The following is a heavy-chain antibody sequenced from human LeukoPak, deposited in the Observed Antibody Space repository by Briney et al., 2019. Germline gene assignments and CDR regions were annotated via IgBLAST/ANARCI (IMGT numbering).Heavy chain of an antibody. CDR1: GGSISSGDYY. CDR2: IYYSGST. CDR3: AREGPGEDGDYFDY. J-gene: IGHJ4*02. Sequence: PSQTLSLTCTVSGGSISSGDYYWSWIRQPPGKGLEWIGYIYYSGSTYYNPSLKSRVTISVDTSKNQFSLKLSSVTAADTAVYYCAREGPGEDGDYFDYWGQGTLVTVSS. V-gene: IGHV4-30-4*01. D-gene: IGHD4-17*01.